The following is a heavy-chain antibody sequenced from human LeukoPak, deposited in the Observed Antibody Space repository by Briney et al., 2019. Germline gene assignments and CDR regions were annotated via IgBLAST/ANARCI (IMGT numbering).Heavy chain of an antibody. CDR2: IWYDGSNK. J-gene: IGHJ6*04. CDR3: ARDLRYFDWYYYYYYGMDV. V-gene: IGHV3-33*01. CDR1: GFTFSSYG. D-gene: IGHD3-9*01. Sequence: GGSLRLSCAASGFTFSSYGMHWVRQAPGKGLEWVAVIWYDGSNKYYADSVKGRFTISRDNSKNTLYLQMNSLRAEDTAVYYCARDLRYFDWYYYYYYGMDVWGKGTMVTVSS.